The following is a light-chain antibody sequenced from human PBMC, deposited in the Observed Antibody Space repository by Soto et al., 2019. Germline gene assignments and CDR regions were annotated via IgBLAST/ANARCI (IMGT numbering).Light chain of an antibody. V-gene: IGKV1-17*01. Sequence: DIQRTQSPSSLSASVGDRVTITCRASEGIGNDLGWYQQKPGKAPKRLIYAASSLQSGVPSRFSGSGSGTEFTLTISSLQPEDFATYYCLQHNSYPLTFGGGTKVDIK. CDR1: EGIGND. CDR2: AAS. CDR3: LQHNSYPLT. J-gene: IGKJ4*01.